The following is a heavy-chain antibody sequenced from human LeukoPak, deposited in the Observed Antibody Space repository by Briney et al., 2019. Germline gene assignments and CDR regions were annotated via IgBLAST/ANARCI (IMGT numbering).Heavy chain of an antibody. CDR1: GFTFSSYA. CDR3: AKDPPTYYYDSSGYSFDY. V-gene: IGHV3-23*01. Sequence: TGGSLRLSCAASGFTFSSYAMSWVRQAPGKGLEWVSAISGSGGSTYYADSVKGRFTISRDNSKNTLYLQMNSLRAEDTAVYYCAKDPPTYYYDSSGYSFDYWGQGTLVTVSS. CDR2: ISGSGGST. J-gene: IGHJ4*02. D-gene: IGHD3-22*01.